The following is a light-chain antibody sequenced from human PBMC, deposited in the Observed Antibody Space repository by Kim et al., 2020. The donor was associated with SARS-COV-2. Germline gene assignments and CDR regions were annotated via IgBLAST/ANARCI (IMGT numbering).Light chain of an antibody. J-gene: IGKJ2*01. CDR2: GAS. CDR1: QSVSSSY. Sequence: LTPGEVATLSCSASQSVSSSYIAWYQQKPGQAPRLLIYGASSRATGIPDRFSGSGCGTDFTHTISRLEPGDFAVYYCQKYGSSPAFGQGTKLEI. CDR3: QKYGSSPA. V-gene: IGKV3-20*01.